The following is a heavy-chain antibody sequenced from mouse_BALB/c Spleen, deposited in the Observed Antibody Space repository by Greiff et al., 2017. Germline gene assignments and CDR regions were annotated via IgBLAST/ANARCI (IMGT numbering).Heavy chain of an antibody. D-gene: IGHD4-1*01. Sequence: EVQRVESGGGLVQPGGSRKLSCAASGFTFSSFGMHWVRQAPEKGLEWVAYISSGSSTIYYADTVKGRFTISRDNPKNTLFLQMTSLRSEDTAMYYCARRELGRAMDYWGQGTSVTVSS. CDR3: ARRELGRAMDY. J-gene: IGHJ4*01. CDR2: ISSGSSTI. CDR1: GFTFSSFG. V-gene: IGHV5-17*02.